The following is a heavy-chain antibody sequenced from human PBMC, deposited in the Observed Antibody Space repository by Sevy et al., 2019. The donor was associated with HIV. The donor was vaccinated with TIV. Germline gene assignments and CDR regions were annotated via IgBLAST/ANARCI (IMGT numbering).Heavy chain of an antibody. CDR3: AKVGYCSSTSCYSIYYGMDV. Sequence: GGSLRLSCAASGFTFSRNAMSWVRQAPGKGLEWASGITGSGGSTYYADSVKGRFPISRDNSKNTLYLQMNSLRVEDTTVYYCAKVGYCSSTSCYSIYYGMDVWGQGTTVTVSS. CDR2: ITGSGGST. V-gene: IGHV3-23*01. J-gene: IGHJ6*02. CDR1: GFTFSRNA. D-gene: IGHD2-2*02.